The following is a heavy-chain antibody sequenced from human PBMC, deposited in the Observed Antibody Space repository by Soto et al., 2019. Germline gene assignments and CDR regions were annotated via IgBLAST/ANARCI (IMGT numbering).Heavy chain of an antibody. J-gene: IGHJ4*02. Sequence: SETLSLTCTVSGGSISSGDYYWSWIRQPPGKGLEWIGYIYYSGSTYYNPSLKSRVTISVDTSKNQFSLKLSSVTAADTAVYYCAREYCSSTSCFQYYFDYWGQGTLVTVSS. CDR3: AREYCSSTSCFQYYFDY. V-gene: IGHV4-30-4*01. CDR2: IYYSGST. CDR1: GGSISSGDYY. D-gene: IGHD2-2*01.